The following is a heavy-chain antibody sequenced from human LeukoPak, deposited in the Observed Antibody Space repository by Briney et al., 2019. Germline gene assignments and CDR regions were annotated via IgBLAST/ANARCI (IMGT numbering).Heavy chain of an antibody. CDR2: VYYSGGT. CDR1: GGSMNGSPYY. CDR3: ARRPPWWQDPAMTFEN. J-gene: IGHJ3*02. D-gene: IGHD2-15*01. V-gene: IGHV4-39*01. Sequence: SETLSLTCTVSGGSMNGSPYYWGWIRQPPGKGLEWIGLVYYSGGTSYNPSLKSRVTMSVDTSKNQFSLKLRSVTAADTAVYYCARRPPWWQDPAMTFENWGQGTMVTVSS.